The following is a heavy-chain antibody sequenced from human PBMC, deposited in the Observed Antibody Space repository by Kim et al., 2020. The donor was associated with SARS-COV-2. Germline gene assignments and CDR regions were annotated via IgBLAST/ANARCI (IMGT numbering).Heavy chain of an antibody. CDR1: GFTFSSYA. CDR3: AKVVVMDDYNYYYYYGMDV. CDR2: ISGGGVNK. D-gene: IGHD4-4*01. J-gene: IGHJ6*02. V-gene: IGHV3-23*01. Sequence: LSLTCAASGFTFSSYAMSWVRQAPGKGLEWVSVISGGGVNKFYADSVRGRFTISRDNFKNTLYLQMNSLRDEDTALYYCAKVVVMDDYNYYYYYGMDVWGQGTAVTVSS.